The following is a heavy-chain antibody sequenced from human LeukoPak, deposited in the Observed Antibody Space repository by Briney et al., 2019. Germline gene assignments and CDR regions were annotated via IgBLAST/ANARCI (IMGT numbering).Heavy chain of an antibody. CDR3: ARGEGDYTLDY. V-gene: IGHV4-59*08. CDR2: IYYSGST. Sequence: SETLSLTCTVSGGSISSYYWSWIRQPPGKGLEWIGYIYYSGSTNYNPSLKSRVTISVDTSKNQFSLKLSSVTAADTAVYYCARGEGDYTLDYWGQGTLVTVSS. CDR1: GGSISSYY. J-gene: IGHJ4*02. D-gene: IGHD4-17*01.